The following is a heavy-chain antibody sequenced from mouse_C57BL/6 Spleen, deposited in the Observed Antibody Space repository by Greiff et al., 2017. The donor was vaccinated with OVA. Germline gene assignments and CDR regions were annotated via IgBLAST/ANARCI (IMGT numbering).Heavy chain of an antibody. CDR3: ARVGYGSSPYWYFDV. V-gene: IGHV1-55*01. CDR2: ICPGSGST. J-gene: IGHJ1*03. D-gene: IGHD1-1*01. Sequence: QVQLKQPGAELVKPGASVKMSCKASGYTFTSYWITWVKQRPGQGLEWIGDICPGSGSTNYNEKFKSKATLTVDTSSSTAYMQLSSLTSEDSAVYYCARVGYGSSPYWYFDVWGTGTTVTVSS. CDR1: GYTFTSYW.